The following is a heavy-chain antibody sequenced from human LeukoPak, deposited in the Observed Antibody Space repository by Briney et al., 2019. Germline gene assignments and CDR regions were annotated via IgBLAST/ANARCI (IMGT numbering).Heavy chain of an antibody. J-gene: IGHJ6*03. Sequence: SETLSLTCIVSGVSITTTDHFWGWIRQPPGKGLEWMGNIYHTGSSYYNPSLKSRVTISVDTSKNQFSLKLSSVTAADTAVYYCARHSSRDYYYMDVWGKGTTVTVSS. CDR3: ARHSSRDYYYMDV. CDR2: IYHTGSS. V-gene: IGHV4-39*01. CDR1: GVSITTTDHF.